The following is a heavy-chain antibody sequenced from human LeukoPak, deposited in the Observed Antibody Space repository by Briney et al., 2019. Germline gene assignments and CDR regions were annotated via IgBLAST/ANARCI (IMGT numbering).Heavy chain of an antibody. J-gene: IGHJ4*02. D-gene: IGHD4-23*01. Sequence: GGSLRLSCAASGFSFSSYAMSWVRQAPGKGLEWVSGIVARGTNTWYVDSVKGRFTISRDNSQSTLSLQMNSLRAEDTAVYYCAKDQGNSNPTSFDYWGQGTLVTVSS. CDR1: GFSFSSYA. V-gene: IGHV3-23*01. CDR2: IVARGTNT. CDR3: AKDQGNSNPTSFDY.